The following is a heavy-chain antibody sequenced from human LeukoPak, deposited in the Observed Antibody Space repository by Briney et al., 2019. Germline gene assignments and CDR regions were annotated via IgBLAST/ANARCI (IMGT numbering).Heavy chain of an antibody. J-gene: IGHJ4*02. CDR1: GYTFTSYY. Sequence: GASVEVSCKASGYTFTSYYMHWVRQAPGQGLEWMGIINPSGGSTSYAQKFQGRVTMTRDTSTSTVYMELSSLRSEDTAVYYCARSIAARLFDYWGQGTLVTVSS. CDR2: INPSGGST. V-gene: IGHV1-46*01. CDR3: ARSIAARLFDY. D-gene: IGHD6-6*01.